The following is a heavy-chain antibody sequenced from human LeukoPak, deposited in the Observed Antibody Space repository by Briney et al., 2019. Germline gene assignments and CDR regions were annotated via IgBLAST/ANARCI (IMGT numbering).Heavy chain of an antibody. CDR1: GGSISSYY. CDR3: AMKILTGDYGAFDI. D-gene: IGHD7-27*01. J-gene: IGHJ3*02. Sequence: SETLSLTCTVSGGSISSYYWSWIRQPPGKGLEWIGYIYYSGSTNYNPSLKSRVTISVDTSKNQFSLKLSSVTAADTAVYYCAMKILTGDYGAFDIWGQGTMVTVSS. CDR2: IYYSGST. V-gene: IGHV4-59*01.